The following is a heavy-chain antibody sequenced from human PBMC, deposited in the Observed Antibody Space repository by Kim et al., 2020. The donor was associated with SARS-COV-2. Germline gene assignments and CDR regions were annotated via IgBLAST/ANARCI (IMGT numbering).Heavy chain of an antibody. Sequence: YVDSVKGRFTISRDNAKNSLYLQMNSLRAEDTTVYYCAVMATITSGGMDVWGQGTTVTVSS. D-gene: IGHD5-12*01. CDR3: AVMATITSGGMDV. J-gene: IGHJ6*02. V-gene: IGHV3-7*01.